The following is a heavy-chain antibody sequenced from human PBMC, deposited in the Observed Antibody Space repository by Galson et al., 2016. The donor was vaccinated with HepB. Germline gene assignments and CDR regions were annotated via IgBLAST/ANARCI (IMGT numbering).Heavy chain of an antibody. V-gene: IGHV3-7*03. J-gene: IGHJ5*02. CDR1: GFTFRSYW. CDR2: IKQDGRTT. D-gene: IGHD2-2*01. CDR3: ARGVGRSWLDP. Sequence: SVRLSCAATGFTFRSYWMSWVRQAPGKGLEWVATIKQDGRTTYYVDSVKGRFTISRDHAKNSRSLQMNSLTAEDTALYSCARGVGRSWLDPWGQGTLVTVSS.